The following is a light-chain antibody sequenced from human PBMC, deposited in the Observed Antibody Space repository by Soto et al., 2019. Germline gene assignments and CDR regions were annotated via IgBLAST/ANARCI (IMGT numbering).Light chain of an antibody. J-gene: IGLJ2*01. CDR3: CSYAGSDTAI. CDR1: SSDVGGYNS. Sequence: QSVLTQPRSVSGSPGQSVTISCTGTSSDVGGYNSVSWYQQHPGKAPKLMIYDVAKRPSGVPDRFSGSKSGNTASLTISGLQAEDEADYYCCSYAGSDTAIFGGGTKLTVL. CDR2: DVA. V-gene: IGLV2-11*01.